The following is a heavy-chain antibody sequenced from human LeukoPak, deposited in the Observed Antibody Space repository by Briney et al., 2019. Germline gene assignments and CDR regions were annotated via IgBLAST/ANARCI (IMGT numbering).Heavy chain of an antibody. J-gene: IGHJ4*02. V-gene: IGHV2-5*02. CDR3: AHRARYSSSWYGPLGGYFDY. D-gene: IGHD6-13*01. CDR1: GFSLSTSAVG. CDR2: LYWDDDK. Sequence: SGPTLVKPTQTLTLTCTFSGFSLSTSAVGVGWIREPPRKALEWLALLYWDDDKRYSPSLQSRLTITKDTFKNQVVLTKTNMDPVDTATYYCAHRARYSSSWYGPLGGYFDYWGQGTLVTVSS.